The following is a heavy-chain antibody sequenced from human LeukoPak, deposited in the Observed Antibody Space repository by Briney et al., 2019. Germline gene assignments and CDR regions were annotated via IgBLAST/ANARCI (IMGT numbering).Heavy chain of an antibody. D-gene: IGHD2-2*01. Sequence: GGSLRLSCAASGFIFKNFGMYWVRQAPGKGLEWVAFIRYDGSRTYYTDSVKGRFTISRDNSNNTLYLQMNSLRPEDTAVYYCARVTLGYCSSTSCTYYYYMDVWGKGTTVTVSS. J-gene: IGHJ6*03. V-gene: IGHV3-30*02. CDR3: ARVTLGYCSSTSCTYYYYMDV. CDR2: IRYDGSRT. CDR1: GFIFKNFG.